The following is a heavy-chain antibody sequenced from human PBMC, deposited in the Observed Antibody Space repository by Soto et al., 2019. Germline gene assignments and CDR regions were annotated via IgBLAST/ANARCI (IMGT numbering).Heavy chain of an antibody. CDR3: AKARYDFWSGYYFF. V-gene: IGHV3-23*01. Sequence: PGGSLRLSCAASGFTFSSYGMHWVRQAPGKGLEWVSAISGSGGSTYYADSVKGRFTISRDNSKNTLYLQMNSLRAEDTAVYYCAKARYDFWSGYYFFWGQGTLVTVSS. J-gene: IGHJ4*02. CDR1: GFTFSSYG. CDR2: ISGSGGST. D-gene: IGHD3-3*01.